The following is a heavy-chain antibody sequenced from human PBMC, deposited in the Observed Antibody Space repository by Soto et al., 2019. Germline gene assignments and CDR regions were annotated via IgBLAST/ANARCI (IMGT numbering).Heavy chain of an antibody. D-gene: IGHD3-10*01. J-gene: IGHJ4*02. CDR1: GFSLSDHY. CDR2: ISGGGTTT. Sequence: GGSVRVSCAASGFSLSDHYMTWIRQAPGKGLEWVSKISGGGTTTHYADSVKGRFTVSRENAKNSLYLQMNSLRAEDTAVYYCAGDPYYYCSEFWRQGTLVTVSS. CDR3: AGDPYYYCSEF. V-gene: IGHV3-11*01.